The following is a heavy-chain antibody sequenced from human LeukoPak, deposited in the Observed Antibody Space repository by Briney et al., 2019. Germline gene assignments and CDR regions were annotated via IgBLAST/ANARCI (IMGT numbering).Heavy chain of an antibody. J-gene: IGHJ4*02. CDR2: IYYSGST. CDR1: GGSISTYY. CDR3: ARKGSGWHTLEY. Sequence: SETLSLTCTVSGGSISTYYWNWIRQPPGKGLEWIGYIYYSGSTNYNPSLKGRVTISADTSKNQLSLRLSSVTAADTAVYYCARKGSGWHTLEYWGQGTLVTVSS. D-gene: IGHD6-19*01. V-gene: IGHV4-59*01.